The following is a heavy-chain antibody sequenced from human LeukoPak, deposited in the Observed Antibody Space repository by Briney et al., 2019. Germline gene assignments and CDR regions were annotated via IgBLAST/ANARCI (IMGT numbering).Heavy chain of an antibody. D-gene: IGHD3-22*01. V-gene: IGHV3-53*01. CDR2: IYSGGTT. CDR3: AREGSYDSSTMWYFDS. Sequence: GGSLRLSCAASGFTFSSYEMNWVRQAPGKGLEWVSVIYSGGTTYYADSVKGRFTISRDNSKNTLYLQMNSLRAEDTAMYYCAREGSYDSSTMWYFDSWGQGTLVTVSS. J-gene: IGHJ4*02. CDR1: GFTFSSYE.